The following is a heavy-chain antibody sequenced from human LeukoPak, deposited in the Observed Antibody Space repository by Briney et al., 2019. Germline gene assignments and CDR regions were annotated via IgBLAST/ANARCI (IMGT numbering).Heavy chain of an antibody. Sequence: GGSLRLSCAASGFTFSNYAMHWVRQAPGKGLEWVTVISYTGSNKYYADSVKGRFTISRDNTKNTLYLQMNSLRAEDTAVYYCARPTYSGSYYWFDYWGQGTLVTVSS. V-gene: IGHV3-30-3*01. CDR3: ARPTYSGSYYWFDY. CDR2: ISYTGSNK. J-gene: IGHJ4*02. CDR1: GFTFSNYA. D-gene: IGHD1-26*01.